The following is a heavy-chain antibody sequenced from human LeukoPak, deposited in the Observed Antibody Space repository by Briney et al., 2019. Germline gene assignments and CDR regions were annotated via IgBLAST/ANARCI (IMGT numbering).Heavy chain of an antibody. Sequence: PGRSLRLSCAASGFTFSSYAMHWVRQAPGKGLEWVAVISYDGSNKYYADSVKGRFTISRDNSKNTLYLQMNSLSAEDTAVYSCARDLGGSGSYYNVGMDVWGKGTTVTVSS. J-gene: IGHJ6*04. V-gene: IGHV3-30*04. D-gene: IGHD3-10*01. CDR1: GFTFSSYA. CDR2: ISYDGSNK. CDR3: ARDLGGSGSYYNVGMDV.